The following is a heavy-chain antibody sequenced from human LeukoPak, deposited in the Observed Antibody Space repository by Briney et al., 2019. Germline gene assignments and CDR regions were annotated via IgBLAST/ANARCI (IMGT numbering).Heavy chain of an antibody. CDR3: ARGGRESWEPHFDY. J-gene: IGHJ4*02. CDR1: GFTFSTYG. V-gene: IGHV3-23*01. D-gene: IGHD1-26*01. CDR2: ISYSGGST. Sequence: GGSLRLSCAASGFTFSTYGMSWVRQAPGKGLEWVSAISYSGGSTYYADAVKGRFTISRDNSKSTVYLQMNSLRAEDTAVYYCARGGRESWEPHFDYWGQGTLVTVSS.